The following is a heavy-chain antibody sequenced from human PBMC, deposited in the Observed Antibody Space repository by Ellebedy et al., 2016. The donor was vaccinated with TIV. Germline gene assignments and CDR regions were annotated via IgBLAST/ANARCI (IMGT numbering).Heavy chain of an antibody. CDR3: TTAPSENFDY. CDR2: IKSKTHGGTT. CDR1: GFTFSNTW. J-gene: IGHJ4*02. Sequence: GGSLRLXCAASGFTFSNTWMSWVRQAPGKGLEWVGRIKSKTHGGTTDYAAPVKGRFTISRDDSKDTLHLQMNSLKTEDTAVYYCTTAPSENFDYWGQGTLVTVSS. V-gene: IGHV3-15*01.